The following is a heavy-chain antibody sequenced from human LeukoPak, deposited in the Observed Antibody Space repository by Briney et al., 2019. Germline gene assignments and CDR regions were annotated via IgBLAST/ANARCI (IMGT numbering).Heavy chain of an antibody. CDR3: ARIPSRVGYYYMDV. V-gene: IGHV4-4*07. J-gene: IGHJ6*03. CDR1: GGSISSYY. Sequence: SETLSLTCTVSGGSISSYYWSWIRQPAGKGLEWIGRTYTSGSTNYNPSLKSRVTMSVDTSKNRFSLKLSSVTAADTAVYYCARIPSRVGYYYMDVWGKGTTVTVSS. D-gene: IGHD2-21*01. CDR2: TYTSGST.